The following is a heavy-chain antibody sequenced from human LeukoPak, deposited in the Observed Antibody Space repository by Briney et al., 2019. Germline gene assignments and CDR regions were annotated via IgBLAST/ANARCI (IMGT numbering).Heavy chain of an antibody. CDR1: GASISTSY. Sequence: PSETLSLTCTVSGASISTSYLSWIRQPAGRGLEWIGRIYNSGITNHNPSLKSRVTMSVDTSKSQFSLKLSSVTAADTAVYYCAKEGAAPGPDFDYWGQGILVTVSS. CDR3: AKEGAAPGPDFDY. CDR2: IYNSGIT. V-gene: IGHV4-4*07. J-gene: IGHJ4*02. D-gene: IGHD6-13*01.